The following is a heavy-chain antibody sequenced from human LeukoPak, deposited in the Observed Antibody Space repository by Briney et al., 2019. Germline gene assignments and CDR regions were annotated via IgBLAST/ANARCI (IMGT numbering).Heavy chain of an antibody. D-gene: IGHD5-18*01. Sequence: GSLRLSCAASGGSISSYYWSWIRQPAGKGLEWIGRIYTSGSTNYNPSLKSRVTMSVDTSKNQFSLKLSSVTAADTAVYYCARSVDSYGYGYWGQGTLVTVSS. CDR1: GGSISSYY. CDR2: IYTSGST. CDR3: ARSVDSYGYGY. J-gene: IGHJ4*02. V-gene: IGHV4-4*07.